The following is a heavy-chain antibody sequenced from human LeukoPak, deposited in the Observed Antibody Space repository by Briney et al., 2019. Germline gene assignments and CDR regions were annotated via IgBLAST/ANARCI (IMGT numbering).Heavy chain of an antibody. CDR2: ISGSGGST. CDR3: AKLRGYSYGYIDY. CDR1: GFTFSSYA. D-gene: IGHD5-18*01. J-gene: IGHJ4*02. V-gene: IGHV3-23*01. Sequence: PGGSLRLSCAASGFTFSSYAMSWVRQAPGKGPEWVSAISGSGGSTYYADSVKGRFTISRDNSKNTLYLQMNSLRAEDTAVYYCAKLRGYSYGYIDYWGQGTLVTVSS.